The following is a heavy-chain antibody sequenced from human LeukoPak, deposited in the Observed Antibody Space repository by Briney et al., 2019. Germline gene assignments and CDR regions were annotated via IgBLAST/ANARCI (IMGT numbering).Heavy chain of an antibody. D-gene: IGHD3-22*01. V-gene: IGHV3-23*01. CDR3: ALILFSHLTMIVVVIIGGLDY. CDR1: GFTFSSYA. CDR2: ISGGGGST. Sequence: PGGSLRLSCAASGFTFSSYAMSWVRQAPGKGLEWVSAISGGGGSTYYADSVKGRFTSSRDNSKNTLYLKRNSLGAEDTAVYYCALILFSHLTMIVVVIIGGLDYWGQGTLVTVSS. J-gene: IGHJ4*02.